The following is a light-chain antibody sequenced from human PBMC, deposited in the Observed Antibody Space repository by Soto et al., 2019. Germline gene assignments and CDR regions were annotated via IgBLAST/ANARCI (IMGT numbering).Light chain of an antibody. CDR2: DAS. V-gene: IGKV3-11*01. CDR1: QSVSSH. J-gene: IGKJ1*01. Sequence: EIELTQSPATLSVSPGEGATLSCRASQSVSSHLAWYQQKPGQAPRLLIYDASNRATDIPARFSGSGSGTDFTLTISSLEPKDFAVYYCQQRSNWPRTFGQGTRWIS. CDR3: QQRSNWPRT.